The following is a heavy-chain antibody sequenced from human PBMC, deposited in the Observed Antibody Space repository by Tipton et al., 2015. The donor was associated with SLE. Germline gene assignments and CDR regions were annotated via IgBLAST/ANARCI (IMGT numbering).Heavy chain of an antibody. CDR1: GGSISGHY. V-gene: IGHV4-59*11. J-gene: IGHJ4*02. Sequence: TLSLTCTVSGGSISGHYWSWVRQPPGKGLEWVGFIYLDSGSTKNNPSLESRVIISTDTSKNQVSLKLNSVTAADTAVYYCARGPYGAAASYDYWGQGTLVTVFS. D-gene: IGHD6-13*01. CDR3: ARGPYGAAASYDY. CDR2: IYLDSGST.